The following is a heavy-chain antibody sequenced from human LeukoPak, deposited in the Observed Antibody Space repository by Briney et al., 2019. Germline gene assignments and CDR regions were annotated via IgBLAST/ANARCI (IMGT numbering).Heavy chain of an antibody. CDR2: IYTSGST. D-gene: IGHD2-2*01. J-gene: IGHJ6*03. CDR1: GGSISSYY. CDR3: ARLKGCSSTSCYGYYYYYMDV. V-gene: IGHV4-4*07. Sequence: PSETLSLTCTVSGGSISSYYWSWIRQPAGKGLEWIGRIYTSGSTNYNPSLKSRVTMSVDTSKNQFSLKLSSVTAADTAVYYCARLKGCSSTSCYGYYYYYMDVWGKGTTVTISS.